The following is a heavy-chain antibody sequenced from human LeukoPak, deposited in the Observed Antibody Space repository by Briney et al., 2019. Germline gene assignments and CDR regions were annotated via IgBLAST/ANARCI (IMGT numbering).Heavy chain of an antibody. CDR1: GYTFTGYY. V-gene: IGHV1-2*02. D-gene: IGHD3-16*01. Sequence: ASVKVSCKASGYTFTGYYMHWVRQAPGQGLEWMGWINPNSGGTNDAQKFQGRVTMTRDTSISTAYMELSRLRSDDTAVYYCARDQYYDYVWGSPAMDYWGQGTLVTVSS. CDR2: INPNSGGT. CDR3: ARDQYYDYVWGSPAMDY. J-gene: IGHJ4*02.